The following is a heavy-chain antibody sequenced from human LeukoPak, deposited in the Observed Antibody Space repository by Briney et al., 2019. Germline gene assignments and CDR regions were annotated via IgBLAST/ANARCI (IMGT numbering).Heavy chain of an antibody. V-gene: IGHV5-51*01. Sequence: KPGESLKISCKGSGYNFNIYWIGWVRQLPGKGLEWMGIIYPDDSDTRYNPSFQGQVTISADKSITTAYLQWSSLKASDTAMYYCARQVDIAVAGYDYWGQGTLITVSS. CDR2: IYPDDSDT. CDR3: ARQVDIAVAGYDY. J-gene: IGHJ4*02. CDR1: GYNFNIYW. D-gene: IGHD6-13*01.